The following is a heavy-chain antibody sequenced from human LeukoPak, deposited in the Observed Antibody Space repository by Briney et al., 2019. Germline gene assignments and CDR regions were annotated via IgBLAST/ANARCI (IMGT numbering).Heavy chain of an antibody. V-gene: IGHV3-7*01. CDR2: INQGGSEK. Sequence: GGSLRLSCAASGFTYNSYWMSWVRQGPGKGLEWVASINQGGSEKLYVDSVKGRFTISRENAKNSLYLQMNSLTAEDTAIYYCARLRGGSIKSCFDYWGQGSLVIVSP. D-gene: IGHD3-10*01. J-gene: IGHJ4*02. CDR3: ARLRGGSIKSCFDY. CDR1: GFTYNSYW.